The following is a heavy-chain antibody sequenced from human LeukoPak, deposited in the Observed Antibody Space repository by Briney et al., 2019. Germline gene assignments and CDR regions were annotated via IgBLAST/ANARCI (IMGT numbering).Heavy chain of an antibody. CDR1: GGSFSGYY. CDR2: IYYSGST. D-gene: IGHD3-10*01. Sequence: PSETLSLTCAVYGGSFSGYYWSWIRQPPGKGLEWIGYIYYSGSTNYNPSLKSRVTISVDTSKNQFSLKLRSVTAADTAVYYCARGLWFGDENPPYFDYWGQGILVTVSS. CDR3: ARGLWFGDENPPYFDY. J-gene: IGHJ4*02. V-gene: IGHV4-59*08.